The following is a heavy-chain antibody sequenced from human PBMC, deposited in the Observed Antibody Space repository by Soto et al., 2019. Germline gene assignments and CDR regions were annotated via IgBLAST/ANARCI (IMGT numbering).Heavy chain of an antibody. J-gene: IGHJ4*02. D-gene: IGHD6-13*01. CDR3: ARDPHIASAGIFDY. CDR2: ISSSSITI. CDR1: GFTFSDYY. V-gene: IGHV3-11*01. Sequence: GGSLRLSCAASGFTFSDYYMSWIRRAPGKGLEWVSYISSSSITIYYADSGKCRFSMSTNNAKNSLQQQMNSLRAEDTAVYYCARDPHIASAGIFDYWGQGTLVTVSA.